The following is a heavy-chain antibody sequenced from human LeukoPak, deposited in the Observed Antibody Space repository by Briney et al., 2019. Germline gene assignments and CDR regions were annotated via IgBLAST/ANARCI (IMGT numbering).Heavy chain of an antibody. Sequence: SETLSLTCTVSGGSISSYYWSWIRQPPGKGLEWIGYIYYSGSTNYNPSLKSRVTISVDTSKNQFSLKLSSVTAADTAVDYCARTPRPGYSSGWYRGTGGNYYMDVWGKGTTVTVSS. J-gene: IGHJ6*03. CDR1: GGSISSYY. V-gene: IGHV4-59*08. CDR2: IYYSGST. D-gene: IGHD6-19*01. CDR3: ARTPRPGYSSGWYRGTGGNYYMDV.